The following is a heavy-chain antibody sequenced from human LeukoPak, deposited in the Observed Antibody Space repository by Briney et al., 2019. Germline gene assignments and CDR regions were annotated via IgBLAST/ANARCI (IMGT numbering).Heavy chain of an antibody. Sequence: SETLSLTCTVSGGAISGTRDYWGWIRQPPGKGLEWIASIYYSGSTHYNPSLKSRVTISVDTSRNQFSLNLRFATAADTAMYYCARGRGIDYWGQGTLVTVSS. V-gene: IGHV4-39*02. CDR2: IYYSGST. J-gene: IGHJ4*02. D-gene: IGHD3-10*01. CDR1: GGAISGTRDY. CDR3: ARGRGIDY.